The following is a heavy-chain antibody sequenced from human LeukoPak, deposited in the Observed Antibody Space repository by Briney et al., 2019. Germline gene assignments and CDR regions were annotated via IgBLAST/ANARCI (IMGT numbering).Heavy chain of an antibody. CDR3: ASPSTYYDFWSGYSFDY. J-gene: IGHJ4*02. CDR1: GFSFRTYA. D-gene: IGHD3-3*01. CDR2: ISSDGGDK. V-gene: IGHV3-30-3*01. Sequence: GGSLRLSCAASGFSFRTYAMHWVRQAPGRALEWVAVISSDGGDKKSADSVKGRFTISRDNSKNTLYLQMNSLRAEDTAVYYCASPSTYYDFWSGYSFDYWGQGTLVTVSS.